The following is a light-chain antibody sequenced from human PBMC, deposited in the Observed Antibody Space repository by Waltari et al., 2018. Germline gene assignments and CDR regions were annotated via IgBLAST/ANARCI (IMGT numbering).Light chain of an antibody. J-gene: IGLJ2*01. CDR1: ELGDRY. V-gene: IGLV3-1*01. CDR3: HAWGTTTHVV. Sequence: SYDLTQPPSVSVSPGQTATITCSGHELGDRYVCWYQQKAGQSPLLIMYQDMKRPSGISERYSGSNSGDTAILTISGAQAMDEADYYCHAWGTTTHVVFGGGTKLTVL. CDR2: QDM.